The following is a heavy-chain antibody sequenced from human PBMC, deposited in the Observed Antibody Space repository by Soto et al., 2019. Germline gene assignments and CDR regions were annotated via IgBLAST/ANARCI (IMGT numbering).Heavy chain of an antibody. D-gene: IGHD1-26*01. V-gene: IGHV3-15*01. Sequence: EVQLVESGGGFVQPGGSLRLSCVASRFSFTNAWMSWVRQAPGKGPEWVGRIKSKTDGGTADYAAPVKGRFTISRDASQNSLYLHMDSLKPEDTAIYHCSTDIGIGGLDIWGQGTTVTVSS. CDR1: RFSFTNAW. CDR3: STDIGIGGLDI. CDR2: IKSKTDGGTA. J-gene: IGHJ6*02.